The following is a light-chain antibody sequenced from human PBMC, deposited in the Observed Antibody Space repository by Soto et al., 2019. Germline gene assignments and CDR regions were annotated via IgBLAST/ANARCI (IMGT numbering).Light chain of an antibody. Sequence: DIVMTQSQDSLAVSLGERATINCKSSQSVLYSSNNKNYLAWYQQKPGQPPKLLIYWASTRESGVPDRFSGSGSGTDFTLTISSLQAEDVAVYYCQQYYSTPITFGQGTLLEI. CDR3: QQYYSTPIT. V-gene: IGKV4-1*01. CDR1: QSVLYSSNNKNY. J-gene: IGKJ5*01. CDR2: WAS.